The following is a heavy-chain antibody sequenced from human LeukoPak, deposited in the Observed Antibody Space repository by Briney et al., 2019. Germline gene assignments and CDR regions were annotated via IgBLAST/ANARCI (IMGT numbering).Heavy chain of an antibody. CDR1: GFTFSSYT. J-gene: IGHJ4*02. Sequence: GGSLRLSCAASGFTFSSYTMIWVRQAPGKGLEWVSSISSSSSYIYYADSVKGRFTISRDNAKNSLYLQMNSLRAEDTAVYYCAGMQYSSSWAAFDYWGQGTLVTVSS. D-gene: IGHD6-13*01. V-gene: IGHV3-21*01. CDR2: ISSSSSYI. CDR3: AGMQYSSSWAAFDY.